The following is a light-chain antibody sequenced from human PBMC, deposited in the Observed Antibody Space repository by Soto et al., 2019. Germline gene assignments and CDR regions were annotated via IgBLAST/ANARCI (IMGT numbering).Light chain of an antibody. Sequence: DIQMTQSPSSLSASLGDGVTITCLASQSISSYLSWYQQKPGKAPKLLIYAASSLQSGVPSRFSGSGSGTDFTLTSSSLQPEDFATYYCQQSYRTRITFGQGTRLEIK. V-gene: IGKV1-39*01. J-gene: IGKJ5*01. CDR3: QQSYRTRIT. CDR1: QSISSY. CDR2: AAS.